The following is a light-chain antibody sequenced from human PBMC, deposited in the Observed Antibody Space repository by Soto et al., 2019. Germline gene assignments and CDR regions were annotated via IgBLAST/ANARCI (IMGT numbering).Light chain of an antibody. CDR3: QQAHTFPRT. CDR2: AAF. J-gene: IGKJ1*01. V-gene: IGKV1-12*01. CDR1: QDIGTW. Sequence: DIQMTQSPTSVSASVGDRVTITCRASQDIGTWLAWYQQKPGKAPNLLIYAAFSLPSGVSSRFSGSGSGTDFTLTINNLQPEDFATYYCQQAHTFPRTFGQGTKVEIK.